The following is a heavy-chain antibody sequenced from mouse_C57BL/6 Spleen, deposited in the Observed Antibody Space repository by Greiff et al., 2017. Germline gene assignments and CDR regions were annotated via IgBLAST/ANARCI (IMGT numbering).Heavy chain of an antibody. CDR1: GYAFSSYW. V-gene: IGHV1-80*01. CDR2: IYPGDGDT. J-gene: IGHJ2*01. D-gene: IGHD1-1*01. CDR3: ARYYCSSTGYYFDY. Sequence: VQLQQSGAELVKPGASVKISCKASGYAFSSYWMNWVKQRPGKGLEWIGQIYPGDGDTNYNGKFKGKATLTADKSSSTAYMQLSSLTSEDSAVYFWARYYCSSTGYYFDYWGQGTTLTVSS.